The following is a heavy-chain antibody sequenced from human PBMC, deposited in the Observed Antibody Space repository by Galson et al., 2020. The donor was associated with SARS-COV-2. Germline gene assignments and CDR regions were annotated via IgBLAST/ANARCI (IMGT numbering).Heavy chain of an antibody. Sequence: SSYGIHLVHPAPGNWLYWVAFISYDGSNKYYAYSVKGRFTISRYNSKNTLYLQMNSLIAEDTALYYCAKDAYSDFWSGPTGGMDVWGQGTTVTVSS. CDR1: SSYG. V-gene: IGHV3-30*18. CDR2: ISYDGSNK. J-gene: IGHJ6*02. D-gene: IGHD3-3*01. CDR3: AKDAYSDFWSGPTGGMDV.